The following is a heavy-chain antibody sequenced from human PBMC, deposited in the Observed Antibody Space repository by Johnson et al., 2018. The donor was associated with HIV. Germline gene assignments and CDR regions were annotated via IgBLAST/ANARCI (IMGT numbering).Heavy chain of an antibody. J-gene: IGHJ3*02. CDR1: GFTFSSYW. V-gene: IGHV3-74*02. Sequence: QLVESGGVVVQPGGSLRLSCAASGFTFSSYWMHWVRQAPGKGLVWVSRINSDGSSTSYAASVKGRFTISRDNAKNTLYLQRNSLRAEDTAVYYCARAWGGSYSAFDIWGQGTMVTVSS. CDR2: INSDGSST. D-gene: IGHD1-26*01. CDR3: ARAWGGSYSAFDI.